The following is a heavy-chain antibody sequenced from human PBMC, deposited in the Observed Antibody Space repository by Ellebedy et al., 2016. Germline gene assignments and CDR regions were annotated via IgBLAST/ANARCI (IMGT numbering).Heavy chain of an antibody. CDR3: VKENYDNFLGRYFDY. D-gene: IGHD3-16*01. CDR2: ISSNGGST. CDR1: GFTFSSYA. Sequence: GESLKISCSASGFTFSSYAMHWVRQAPGKGLEYFSAISSNGGSTYYADSVKGRFTISRDNSKNTLYLQMSSLRAEDTAVYYCVKENYDNFLGRYFDYWGQGTLVTVSS. V-gene: IGHV3-64D*06. J-gene: IGHJ4*02.